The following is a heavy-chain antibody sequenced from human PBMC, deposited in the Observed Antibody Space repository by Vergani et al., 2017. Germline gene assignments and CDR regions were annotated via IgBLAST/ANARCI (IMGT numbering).Heavy chain of an antibody. V-gene: IGHV7-4-1*02. CDR3: ARVGYYDSSGYYYIYYYYMDV. CDR2: INTNTGNP. J-gene: IGHJ6*03. Sequence: QVQLVQSGAEVKKPGASVKVSCKASGYTFTGYYMHWVRQAPGQGLEWMGWINTNTGNPTYAQGFTGRFVFSLDTSVSTAYLQISSLKAEDTAVYYCARVGYYDSSGYYYIYYYYMDVWGKGTTVTVSS. CDR1: GYTFTGYY. D-gene: IGHD3-22*01.